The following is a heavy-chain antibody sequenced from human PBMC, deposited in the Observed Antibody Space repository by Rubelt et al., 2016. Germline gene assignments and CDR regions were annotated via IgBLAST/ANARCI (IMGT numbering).Heavy chain of an antibody. D-gene: IGHD3-3*01. J-gene: IGHJ5*02. CDR1: GGSISSYY. CDR2: IYYSGST. CDR3: ARRNWRYYDDP. V-gene: IGHV4-59*08. Sequence: QVQLQESGPGLVKPSETLSLTCTVSGGSISSYYWSWIRQPPGKGLEWIGYIYYSGSTNYNPSPKSRVTISVETAKNQFSLKLSSGTAADTAVYYGARRNWRYYDDPWGQGTLVTVSS.